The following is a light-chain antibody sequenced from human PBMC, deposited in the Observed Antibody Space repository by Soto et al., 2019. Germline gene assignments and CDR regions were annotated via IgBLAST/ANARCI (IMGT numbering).Light chain of an antibody. CDR2: GAA. Sequence: DIQMTQSPLSLSASVGDRATITCRASQNIRTYLNWYQQKPGKAPELLIYGAATLHSGVPSRFSGTGSGTEFTLTISSLQPDDFATYYCQQYNSWWTFGQGTKVEIK. CDR1: QNIRTY. J-gene: IGKJ1*01. V-gene: IGKV1-39*01. CDR3: QQYNSWWT.